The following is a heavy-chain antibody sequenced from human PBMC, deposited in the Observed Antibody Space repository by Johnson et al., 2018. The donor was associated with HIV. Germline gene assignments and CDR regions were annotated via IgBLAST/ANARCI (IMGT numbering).Heavy chain of an antibody. Sequence: VRLVESGGGVVRPGGSLRLSCAASGFSFDDYDMSWVRQAPGKGLEWVSGINWNGGSKGYADSVKGRFIISRDNAKNSLNLQMNSLRTEDTALYYCATGWGNWNDEGPDAFDIWGQGTMVTVSS. V-gene: IGHV3-20*04. J-gene: IGHJ3*02. D-gene: IGHD1-20*01. CDR2: INWNGGSK. CDR1: GFSFDDYD. CDR3: ATGWGNWNDEGPDAFDI.